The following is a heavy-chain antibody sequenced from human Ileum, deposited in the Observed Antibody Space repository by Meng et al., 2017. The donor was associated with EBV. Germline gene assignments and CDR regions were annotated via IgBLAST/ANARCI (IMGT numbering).Heavy chain of an antibody. CDR3: THRPMTSAYYYFDY. CDR2: IYWDDDK. Sequence: QITLKESGPTQVKPTXTLILTGTSSGFSLSTSGVGVGWIRQPPGKALEWLALIYWDDDKRYSPSLKSRLTITKDTSKNQVVITMTNMDPVDTATYYCTHRPMTSAYYYFDYWGQGTLVTVSS. V-gene: IGHV2-5*02. J-gene: IGHJ4*02. CDR1: GFSLSTSGVG. D-gene: IGHD3-22*01.